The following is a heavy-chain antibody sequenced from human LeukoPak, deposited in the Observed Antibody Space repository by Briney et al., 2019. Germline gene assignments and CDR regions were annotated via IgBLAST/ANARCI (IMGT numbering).Heavy chain of an antibody. CDR2: IKQDGSEK. V-gene: IGHV3-7*03. J-gene: IGHJ4*02. D-gene: IGHD2-8*01. CDR1: GFTFSSYW. Sequence: GGSLRLSCTASGFTFSSYWMSWVRQAPGKGLEWVANIKQDGSEKDYVDSVKGRFTISRDNAKNSLYLQMNSLKTEDTAVYYCTTVIMGIPKDDYWGQGTLVTVSS. CDR3: TTVIMGIPKDDY.